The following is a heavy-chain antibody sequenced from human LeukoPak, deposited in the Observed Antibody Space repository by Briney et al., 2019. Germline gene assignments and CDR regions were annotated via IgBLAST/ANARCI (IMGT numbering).Heavy chain of an antibody. D-gene: IGHD3-10*01. V-gene: IGHV3-7*03. CDR3: ARNYYGSGSYYNLISLTYFDY. CDR2: IKQDGSEM. Sequence: GGSLRLSCAASGFTFSNYWMSWVRQAPGKGLEWVANIKQDGSEMYYVDSVKGRFTISRDNAKNSLYLQMNSLRAEDTAVYYCARNYYGSGSYYNLISLTYFDYWGQGTLVTVSS. CDR1: GFTFSNYW. J-gene: IGHJ4*02.